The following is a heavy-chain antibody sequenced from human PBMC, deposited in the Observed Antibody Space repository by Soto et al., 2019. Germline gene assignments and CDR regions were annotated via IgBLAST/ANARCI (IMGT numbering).Heavy chain of an antibody. CDR2: ISAYNGNT. J-gene: IGHJ4*02. CDR1: GYTFTSYG. V-gene: IGHV1-18*01. CDR3: ARDLKTSLNDYGDLYFDY. Sequence: QVQLVQSGAEVKKPGASVKVSCKASGYTFTSYGISWVRQAPGQGLEWMGWISAYNGNTNYAQKLQSRVTMTTDTSTSTAYRELSSLRSDDTAVYYCARDLKTSLNDYGDLYFDYWGQGTLVTVSS. D-gene: IGHD4-17*01.